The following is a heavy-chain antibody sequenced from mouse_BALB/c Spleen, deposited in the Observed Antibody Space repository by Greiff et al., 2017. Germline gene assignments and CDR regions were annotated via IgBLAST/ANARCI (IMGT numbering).Heavy chain of an antibody. J-gene: IGHJ3*01. Sequence: DVNLEVSGGGLVQPKGSLKLSCAASGFTFNTYAMNWVRQAPGKGLECVARIRSKSNNYATYYADSVKDRFTISRDDSQSMLYLQMNNLKTEDTAMYYCVSPLDGYFPFAYWGQGTLVTVSA. CDR2: IRSKSNNYAT. V-gene: IGHV10-1*02. D-gene: IGHD2-3*01. CDR1: GFTFNTYA. CDR3: VSPLDGYFPFAY.